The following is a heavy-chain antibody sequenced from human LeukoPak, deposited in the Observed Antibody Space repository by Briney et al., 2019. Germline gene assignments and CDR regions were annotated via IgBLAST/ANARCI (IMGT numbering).Heavy chain of an antibody. Sequence: TGGSLRLSCAASGFTFSSYGMHWVRQAPGKGLEWVSAISGSGGSTYYADSVKGRFTISRDNSKNTLYLQMNSLRAEDTAVYYCANLYSGSYGDYWGQGTLVTVSS. CDR3: ANLYSGSYGDY. CDR2: ISGSGGST. CDR1: GFTFSSYG. V-gene: IGHV3-23*01. J-gene: IGHJ4*02. D-gene: IGHD1-26*01.